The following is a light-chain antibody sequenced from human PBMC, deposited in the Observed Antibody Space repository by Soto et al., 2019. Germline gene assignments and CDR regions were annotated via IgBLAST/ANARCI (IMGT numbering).Light chain of an antibody. V-gene: IGKV1-5*03. Sequence: PSTLSASVRGRVNITCRASQSINIWLAWYQQKPGRAPKLLIYMASTLESGVPSRFSGSGSGTEFTLTISSLEPDDFATYYCQQYNVYWSFGGGTKAAI. CDR2: MAS. CDR1: QSINIW. J-gene: IGKJ4*02. CDR3: QQYNVYWS.